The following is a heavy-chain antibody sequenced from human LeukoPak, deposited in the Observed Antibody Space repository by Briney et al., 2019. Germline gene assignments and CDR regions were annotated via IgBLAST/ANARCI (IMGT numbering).Heavy chain of an antibody. CDR3: ARDIDWLDC. Sequence: AGSLRLSCIASGFNMSDYWLSWLRQAPGKGLEWVANIKQDGSEIYSGDSLKGRFTISRDNAKNSLYLQMNSLRGEDTAVYYCARDIDWLDCWGQGTLVTVSS. V-gene: IGHV3-7*01. CDR2: IKQDGSEI. J-gene: IGHJ5*01. D-gene: IGHD2-15*01. CDR1: GFNMSDYW.